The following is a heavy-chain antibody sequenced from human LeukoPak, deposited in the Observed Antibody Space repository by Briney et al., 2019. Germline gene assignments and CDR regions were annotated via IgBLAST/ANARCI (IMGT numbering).Heavy chain of an antibody. CDR2: VTHTGGT. J-gene: IGHJ5*02. CDR3: ARLDIGDSGNPNWFDR. D-gene: IGHD5-12*01. CDR1: GFSFSGYY. Sequence: SETLSLTCAVYGFSFSGYYWSWIRHPPGEGLEWIGEVTHTGGTNYNPSLKSRVTISLDTFKNEFSMKLTSVAAADTAVFYCARLDIGDSGNPNWFDRWGQGTLVTVSS. V-gene: IGHV4-34*01.